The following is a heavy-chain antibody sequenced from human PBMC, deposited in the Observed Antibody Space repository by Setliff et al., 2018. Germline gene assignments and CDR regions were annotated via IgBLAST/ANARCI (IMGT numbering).Heavy chain of an antibody. V-gene: IGHV4-38-2*01. J-gene: IGHJ4*02. D-gene: IGHD4-17*01. CDR1: GYSISSGYY. Sequence: SETLSLTCSVSGYSISSGYYWGWSRQPPGKGLEWIGSIYHNGNSYYNPSLKSLVTISVDTSKNQLSLKLNSFTAADTAVYYCARQTDYGDFLYFDYWGQGTLVTVSS. CDR2: IYHNGNS. CDR3: ARQTDYGDFLYFDY.